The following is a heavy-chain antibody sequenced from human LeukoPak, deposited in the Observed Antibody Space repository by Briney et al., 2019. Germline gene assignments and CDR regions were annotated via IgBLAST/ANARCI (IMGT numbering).Heavy chain of an antibody. V-gene: IGHV4-30-4*01. CDR1: GGSISSGDYY. D-gene: IGHD3-3*01. CDR2: IFYTGRT. J-gene: IGHJ6*02. CDR3: AKGEVTIFGEFIDNYHYYGMDV. Sequence: SQTLSLTCTVSGGSISSGDYYWSWVRQPPGKGLEWIGNIFYTGRTESNPSLRSRLTMSVDTSKNQFSLKLTSVTAADTAVYYCAKGEVTIFGEFIDNYHYYGMDVWGQGTTVTVS.